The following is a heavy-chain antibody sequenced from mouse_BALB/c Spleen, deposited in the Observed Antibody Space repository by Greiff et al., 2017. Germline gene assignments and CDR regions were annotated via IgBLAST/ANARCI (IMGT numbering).Heavy chain of an antibody. CDR1: GFTFSSYA. CDR3: ARQSPGGYFDV. CDR2: ISSGGSYT. Sequence: EVQLVESGGGLVKPGGSLKLSCAASGFTFSSYAMSWVRQTPEKRLEWVATISSGGSYTYYPDSVKGRFTISRDNAKNTLYLQMSSLRSEDTAMYYCARQSPGGYFDVWGAGTTVTVSS. V-gene: IGHV5-9-3*01. J-gene: IGHJ1*01.